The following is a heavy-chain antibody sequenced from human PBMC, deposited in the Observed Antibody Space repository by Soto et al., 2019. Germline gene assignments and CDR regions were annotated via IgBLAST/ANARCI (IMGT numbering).Heavy chain of an antibody. CDR2: ISWNSGSI. D-gene: IGHD1-1*01. Sequence: GGSLRLSCAASGFTFDDYAMHWVRQAPGKGLEWVSGISWNSGSIGYADSVKGRFTISRDNAKNSLYLQMNSLRAEDTALYYCATISLDAKLDYWGQGTLVTVSS. J-gene: IGHJ4*02. CDR1: GFTFDDYA. CDR3: ATISLDAKLDY. V-gene: IGHV3-9*01.